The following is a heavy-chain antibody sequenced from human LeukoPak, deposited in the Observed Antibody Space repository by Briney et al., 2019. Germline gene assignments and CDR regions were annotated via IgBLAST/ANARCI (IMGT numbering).Heavy chain of an antibody. J-gene: IGHJ4*02. D-gene: IGHD3-16*01. V-gene: IGHV1-2*02. CDR3: ARDGPSMMIEFDY. Sequence: GASVKVSCKASGYTFTGYYMHWVRQAPGQGLEWMGWINPNSGGTNYAQKFQGRVTMTRDTSISIAYMELSSLTSDDTAVYYCARDGPSMMIEFDYWGQGTLVTVSS. CDR1: GYTFTGYY. CDR2: INPNSGGT.